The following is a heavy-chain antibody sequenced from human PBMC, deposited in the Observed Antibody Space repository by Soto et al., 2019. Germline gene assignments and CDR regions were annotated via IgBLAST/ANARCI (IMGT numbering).Heavy chain of an antibody. J-gene: IGHJ4*02. CDR3: AKVVVGATSHSDFHY. CDR1: GRSIANKNSF. CDR2: AAYSGGT. V-gene: IGHV4-39*01. D-gene: IGHD2-15*01. Sequence: XETLSLACTVSGRSIANKNSFWAWIRQPPGKGLEWIGSAAYSGGTYNNPSLKSRVTISVDTSKNQFSLKLTSVTAADTAVYYCAKVVVGATSHSDFHYWGQGTLVTASS.